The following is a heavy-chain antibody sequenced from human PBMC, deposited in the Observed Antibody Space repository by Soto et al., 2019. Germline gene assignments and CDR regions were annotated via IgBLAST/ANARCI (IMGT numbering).Heavy chain of an antibody. D-gene: IGHD3-10*01. CDR3: ARGINYYDSGDDAFDL. J-gene: IGHJ3*01. V-gene: IGHV1-8*01. Sequence: QVQLVQSGAEVKKPGASVKVSCKASGYTFTSYDINWVRQATGQGLEWMGWMNPNSGNTGYAQKFQGRVTMTRNTSISTAYMGLSSLRSEDTAVYYCARGINYYDSGDDAFDLWGQGTMVTVSS. CDR1: GYTFTSYD. CDR2: MNPNSGNT.